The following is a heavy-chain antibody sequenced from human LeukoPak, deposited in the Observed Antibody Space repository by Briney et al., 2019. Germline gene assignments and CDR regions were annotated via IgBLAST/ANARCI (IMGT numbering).Heavy chain of an antibody. D-gene: IGHD2-15*01. CDR2: IPNDGGNK. V-gene: IGHV3-30*02. CDR1: GFTFSSYG. Sequence: GGSLRLSCAASGFTFSSYGMHWVRQAPGKGLEWVAFIPNDGGNKYYADSVKGRFTISRDNSKNTLSLQMNSLRAEDTAVYYCCSLDYWGQGTLVTVSS. J-gene: IGHJ4*02. CDR3: CSLDY.